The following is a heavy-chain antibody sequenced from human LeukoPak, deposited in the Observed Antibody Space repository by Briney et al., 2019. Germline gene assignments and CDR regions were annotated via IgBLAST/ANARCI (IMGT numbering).Heavy chain of an antibody. CDR3: AKGGASVTRYVDY. J-gene: IGHJ4*02. CDR2: MSNSGENT. CDR1: GFTFSSYS. D-gene: IGHD4-17*01. V-gene: IGHV3-30*18. Sequence: GGSLRLSCAASGFTFSSYSMQWVGQTPGKGLEWVGIMSNSGENTFYGEAVKGRFTISRDNSQNTLYLQMNSLRPEDTAVYYCAKGGASVTRYVDYWGQGTLVTVSS.